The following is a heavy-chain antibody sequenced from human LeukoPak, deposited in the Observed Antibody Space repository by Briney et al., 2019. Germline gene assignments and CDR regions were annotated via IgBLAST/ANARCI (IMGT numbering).Heavy chain of an antibody. CDR1: GFTFSGYW. D-gene: IGHD3-10*01. CDR3: ARDEGVPATWRFDY. CDR2: IKEDGSAK. V-gene: IGHV3-7*01. Sequence: SGGSLRLSCAASGFTFSGYWMSWVRQVPGKGLEWVGNIKEDGSAKNYVDSVKGRFTISRDNAKNSLYLQVKSLRADDTGVYYCARDEGVPATWRFDYWGQGTLVTVSS. J-gene: IGHJ4*02.